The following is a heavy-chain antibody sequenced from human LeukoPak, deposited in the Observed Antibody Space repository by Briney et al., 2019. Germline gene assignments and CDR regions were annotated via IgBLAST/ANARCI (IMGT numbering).Heavy chain of an antibody. J-gene: IGHJ4*02. Sequence: PGGSLRLSCAASGFTFSSYAMSWVRQAPGKGLEWVSAISGSGGSTYYADSVKGRFTISRDNSKNTLYLQMNSLRDEDTAVYYCARADCSGGSCYSGYWGQGTLVTVSS. CDR1: GFTFSSYA. CDR3: ARADCSGGSCYSGY. CDR2: ISGSGGST. D-gene: IGHD2-15*01. V-gene: IGHV3-23*01.